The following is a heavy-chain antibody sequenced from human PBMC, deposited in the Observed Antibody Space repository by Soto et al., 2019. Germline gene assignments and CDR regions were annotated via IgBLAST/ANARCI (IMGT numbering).Heavy chain of an antibody. V-gene: IGHV4-59*01. CDR2: ISYSGAT. J-gene: IGHJ4*02. CDR1: GASISGYH. CDR3: ARSDGRY. Sequence: KSSETLSLTCTVSGASISGYHWSWIRQFPGKGLECLGYISYSGATNYNPSLKSRVTMSVDTSKNQFSLKLSSVTTADTAVYYCARSDGRYWGQGTLVTVSS.